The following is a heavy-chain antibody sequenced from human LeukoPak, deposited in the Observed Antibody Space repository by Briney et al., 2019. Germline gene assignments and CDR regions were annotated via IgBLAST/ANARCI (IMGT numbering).Heavy chain of an antibody. D-gene: IGHD6-13*01. CDR2: INHSGST. CDR1: GGSFSDYY. J-gene: IGHJ1*01. V-gene: IGHV4-34*01. Sequence: SETLSLTCAVYGGSFSDYYWSWIRQPPGKGLEWIGEINHSGSTNYNPSLKSRVTISIDTSKNQFSLKLSSVTAADTAVYYCARPASRAAAGTKYFQHWGQGTLVTVSS. CDR3: ARPASRAAAGTKYFQH.